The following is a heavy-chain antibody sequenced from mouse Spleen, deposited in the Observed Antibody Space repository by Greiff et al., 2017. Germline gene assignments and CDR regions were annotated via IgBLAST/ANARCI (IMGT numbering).Heavy chain of an antibody. J-gene: IGHJ2*01. V-gene: IGHV1-9*01. D-gene: IGHD2-5*01. CDR2: IYPGSGST. Sequence: VQVVESGAELMKPGASVKLSCKATGYTFTGYWIEWVKQRPGQGLEWFGDIYPGSGSTNYNEKFKSKATLTVDTSSSTAYMQLSSLTSEDSAVYYCARDYSNYWGQGTTLTVSS. CDR3: ARDYSNY. CDR1: GYTFTGYW.